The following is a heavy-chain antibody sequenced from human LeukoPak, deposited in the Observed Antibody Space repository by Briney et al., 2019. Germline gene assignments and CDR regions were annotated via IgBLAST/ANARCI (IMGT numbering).Heavy chain of an antibody. CDR1: GYTFTSYD. D-gene: IGHD6-13*01. J-gene: IGHJ4*02. CDR3: ARAFPGIAAAGTGGFHDY. CDR2: MNPNSGNT. Sequence: ASGKVSCKASGYTFTSYDINWVRQATGQGLEWMGWMNPNSGNTGYAQKFQGRVTMTRNTSISTAYMELSSLRSEDTAVYCCARAFPGIAAAGTGGFHDYWGQGTLVTVSS. V-gene: IGHV1-8*01.